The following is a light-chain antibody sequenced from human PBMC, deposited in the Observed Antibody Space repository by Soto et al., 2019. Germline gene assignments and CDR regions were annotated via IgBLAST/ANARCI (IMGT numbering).Light chain of an antibody. V-gene: IGKV1-5*03. J-gene: IGKJ4*01. CDR3: QQYNSNPLT. Sequence: DIQMTQSPSTLSASAGDRVTITCRASQSISSWLAWYQQKPGKVPKLLIYKASTLESGVPSRFSGSGSGTEFTLTISSLQPDDFATYYCQQYNSNPLTFGGGTKVEIK. CDR1: QSISSW. CDR2: KAS.